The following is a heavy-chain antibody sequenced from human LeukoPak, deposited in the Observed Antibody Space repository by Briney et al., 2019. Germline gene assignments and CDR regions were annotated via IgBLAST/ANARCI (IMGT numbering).Heavy chain of an antibody. CDR2: IIPIFGTA. Sequence: SVKVSCKASGGTFGSYAISWVRQAPGQGLEWMGGIIPIFGTANYAQKFQGRVTITADESTSTAYMELSSLRSEDTAVYYCAGGEAYSYGYAGYWGQGTLVTVSS. CDR1: GGTFGSYA. J-gene: IGHJ4*02. CDR3: AGGEAYSYGYAGY. D-gene: IGHD5-18*01. V-gene: IGHV1-69*01.